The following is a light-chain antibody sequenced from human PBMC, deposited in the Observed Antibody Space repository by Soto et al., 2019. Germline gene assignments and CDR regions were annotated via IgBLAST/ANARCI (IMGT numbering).Light chain of an antibody. V-gene: IGKV1-17*01. CDR1: QGIRND. J-gene: IGKJ1*01. CDR3: LQHYYYPQLT. Sequence: IKTNMSPAALSARKRNTVTIPCRASQGIRNDLGWYQQKPGKAPKSLIYAASSLQSGVPSRFSGSGSGTEFTLTICGLQPEHSATYYCLQHYYYPQLTFGHWSK. CDR2: AAS.